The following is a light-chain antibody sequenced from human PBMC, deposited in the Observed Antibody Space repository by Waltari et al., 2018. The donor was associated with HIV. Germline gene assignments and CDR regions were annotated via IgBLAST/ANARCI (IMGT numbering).Light chain of an antibody. CDR3: CSYSLTRTLV. J-gene: IGLJ1*01. CDR2: DVT. V-gene: IGLV2-14*03. CDR1: RSDIGDCDF. Sequence: QSALTQPASVSGSPGQSITISCTGTRSDIGDCDFVAWYQQHPDNAPKLIIFDVTDRPSGVSTRFSGSKSGNTASLIISGLQPEDEADYFCCSYSLTRTLVFGSGTTVTVL.